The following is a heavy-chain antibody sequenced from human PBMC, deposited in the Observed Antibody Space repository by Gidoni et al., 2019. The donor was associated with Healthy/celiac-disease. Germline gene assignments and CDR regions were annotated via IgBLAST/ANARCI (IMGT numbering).Heavy chain of an antibody. CDR2: IWYDGSNK. D-gene: IGHD6-13*01. CDR1: GFTCSRYG. Sequence: QVQLVESGGGVVQPGRSRRLSCAASGFTCSRYGMHWVRQAPGKGLEWVAFIWYDGSNKYYADSVKGRFTISRDNSKNTLYLQMNSLRAEDTAVYYCAREWGSIAAAGGMDVWGQGTTVTVSS. V-gene: IGHV3-33*01. CDR3: AREWGSIAAAGGMDV. J-gene: IGHJ6*02.